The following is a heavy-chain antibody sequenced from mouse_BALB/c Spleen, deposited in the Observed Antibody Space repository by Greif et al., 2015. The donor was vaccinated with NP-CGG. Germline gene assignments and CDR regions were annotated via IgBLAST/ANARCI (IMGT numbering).Heavy chain of an antibody. V-gene: IGHV1-69*01. CDR2: IDTSDSYT. D-gene: IGHD2-4*01. Sequence: QVQLQQPGAELVMPGASVKMSCKASGYTFTDYWMHWVKQRPGQGLEWIGAIDTSDSYTSYNQKFKGKATLTVDESSSTAYMQLSSLTSEDSAVYYCARGTPTMITTAWFAYWGQGTLVTVSA. CDR1: GYTFTDYW. J-gene: IGHJ3*01. CDR3: ARGTPTMITTAWFAY.